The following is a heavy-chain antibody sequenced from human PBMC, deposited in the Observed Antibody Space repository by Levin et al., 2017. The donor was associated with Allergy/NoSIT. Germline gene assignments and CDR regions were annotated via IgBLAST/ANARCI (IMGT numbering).Heavy chain of an antibody. D-gene: IGHD3-22*01. CDR1: GGSIRNYF. Sequence: SQTLSLTCTVSGGSIRNYFWSWIRQPAGKGLEWVGRIYTSGNTDYNPSLQSRVIMSVDTSKNQFSLQLTSVTAADTAVYYCAREHKDYDGDGYYYGCWGRGTLVTVSS. CDR2: IYTSGNT. J-gene: IGHJ4*02. CDR3: AREHKDYDGDGYYYGC. V-gene: IGHV4-4*07.